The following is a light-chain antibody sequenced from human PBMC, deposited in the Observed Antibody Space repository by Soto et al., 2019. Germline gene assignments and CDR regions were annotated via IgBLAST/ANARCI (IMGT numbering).Light chain of an antibody. J-gene: IGLJ2*01. CDR1: SSNIGSNY. CDR2: SNN. V-gene: IGLV1-47*01. Sequence: QSVLTQPPSASGAPGQRVTISCSGSSSNIGSNYVYWYQQLPGTAPKLLIYSNNQRPSGVPDRFSGPKSGTSASLAISGLRSEDEAEYYCATWDGSLSGVVFGGGTKLTVL. CDR3: ATWDGSLSGVV.